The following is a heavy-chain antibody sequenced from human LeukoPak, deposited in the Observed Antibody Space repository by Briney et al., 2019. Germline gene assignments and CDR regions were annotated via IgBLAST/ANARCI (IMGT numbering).Heavy chain of an antibody. CDR2: INHSGST. CDR3: ARGLIEVAAAGAPPHY. Sequence: SETLSLTCAVYGGSFSGYYWSWIRQPPGKGLGWIGEINHSGSTNYNPSLKSRVTISVDTSKNQFSLKLSSVTAADTAVYYCARGLIEVAAAGAPPHYWGQGTLVTVSS. CDR1: GGSFSGYY. V-gene: IGHV4-34*01. D-gene: IGHD6-13*01. J-gene: IGHJ4*02.